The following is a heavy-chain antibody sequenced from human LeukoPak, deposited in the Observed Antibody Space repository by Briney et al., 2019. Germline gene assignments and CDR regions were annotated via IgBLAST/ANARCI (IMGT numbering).Heavy chain of an antibody. D-gene: IGHD1-26*01. CDR3: ARDSPPRYSGKYPMPL. CDR1: GFTFSTYW. V-gene: IGHV3-7*01. J-gene: IGHJ4*02. Sequence: GGSLRPSCAASGFTFSTYWMSWVRQAPGKGLEWVADIERDGNEKYYVDSVKGRFTVSRDNAKNSLYLQMNNLRAEDTAVYYCARDSPPRYSGKYPMPLWGQGTLVTVSS. CDR2: IERDGNEK.